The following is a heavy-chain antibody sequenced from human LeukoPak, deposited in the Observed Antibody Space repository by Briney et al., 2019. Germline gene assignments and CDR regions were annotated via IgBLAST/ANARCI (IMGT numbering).Heavy chain of an antibody. CDR1: GFTFSSYA. D-gene: IGHD3-22*01. J-gene: IGHJ4*02. Sequence: PGGSLRLSCAASGFTFSSYAISWVRQAPGKGLEWVSAISGSGGSTYYADSVKGRFTISRDNSKNTLYLQMNSLRAEDTAVYYCAKWGAYDSSGYYYRTHFDYWGQGTLVTVSS. CDR2: ISGSGGST. V-gene: IGHV3-23*01. CDR3: AKWGAYDSSGYYYRTHFDY.